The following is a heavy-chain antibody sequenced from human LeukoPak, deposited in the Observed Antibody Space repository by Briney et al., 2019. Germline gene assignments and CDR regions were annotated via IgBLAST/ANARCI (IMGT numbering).Heavy chain of an antibody. CDR3: ARDPYRFAFDI. V-gene: IGHV3-7*03. CDR1: GFTFRTIY. CDR2: INIDGTAE. J-gene: IGHJ3*02. Sequence: RSLSLPCAASGFTFRTIYMSWVRQTPGQGLEWVANINIDGTAEYYVDSVKGRFTISRDNAKNSLYLQMNSLRAEDTAVYYCARDPYRFAFDIWGQGTVVLVSS. D-gene: IGHD1-26*01.